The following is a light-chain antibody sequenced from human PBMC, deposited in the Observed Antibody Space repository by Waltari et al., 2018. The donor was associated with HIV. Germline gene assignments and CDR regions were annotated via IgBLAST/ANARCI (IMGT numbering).Light chain of an antibody. Sequence: QSVLTQSPSISGTPGQRVTISRSGRSSHSGNNYASWYQHVPGTTPKLLIFWNTQRPSGVSDRFAGSVSGTSASLAISGLRSDDEACYYCAVWDGSLSAQVFGGGTTLTVL. CDR1: SSHSGNNY. CDR2: WNT. J-gene: IGLJ3*02. CDR3: AVWDGSLSAQV. V-gene: IGLV1-47*01.